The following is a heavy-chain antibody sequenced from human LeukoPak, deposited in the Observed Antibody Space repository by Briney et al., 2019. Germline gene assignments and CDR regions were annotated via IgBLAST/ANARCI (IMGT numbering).Heavy chain of an antibody. D-gene: IGHD2-15*01. CDR1: GFTFDDYG. CDR3: AKSGLNRFDY. V-gene: IGHV3-23*01. Sequence: GGSLRLSCAASGFTFDDYGMSWVRQAPGKGLEWVSTISGGDGSTYYAVSVKGRFTISRDNSKNTVYLQMNSLRAEDTAVYYCAKSGLNRFDYWGQGTLVTVSS. CDR2: ISGGDGST. J-gene: IGHJ4*02.